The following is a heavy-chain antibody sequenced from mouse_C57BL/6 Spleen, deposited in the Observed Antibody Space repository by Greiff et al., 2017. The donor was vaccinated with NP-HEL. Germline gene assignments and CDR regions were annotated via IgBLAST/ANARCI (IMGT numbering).Heavy chain of an antibody. V-gene: IGHV1-42*01. Sequence: VQLKESGPELVKPGASVKISCKASGYSFTGYYMNWVKQSPEKSPEWIGEINPSTGGTTYNQKFKAKATLTVDKSSSTAYMQLKSLTSEDSAVYYCAREEVRSWYFDVWGTGTTVTVSS. CDR3: AREEVRSWYFDV. J-gene: IGHJ1*03. D-gene: IGHD2-14*01. CDR1: GYSFTGYY. CDR2: INPSTGGT.